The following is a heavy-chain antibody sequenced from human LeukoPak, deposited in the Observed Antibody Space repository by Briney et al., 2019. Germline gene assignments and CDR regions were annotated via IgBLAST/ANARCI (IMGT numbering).Heavy chain of an antibody. CDR1: GFTFSDYY. V-gene: IGHV3-11*04. D-gene: IGHD2-15*01. Sequence: GGSLRLSCAASGFTFSDYYMSWIRQAPGKGLEWVSYISSSGSTISYADSVKGRFTISRDDAKSSLSLQMNSLRAEDTAVYYCARDPEDIDYWGQGTLVTVSS. CDR2: ISSSGSTI. J-gene: IGHJ4*02. CDR3: ARDPEDIDY.